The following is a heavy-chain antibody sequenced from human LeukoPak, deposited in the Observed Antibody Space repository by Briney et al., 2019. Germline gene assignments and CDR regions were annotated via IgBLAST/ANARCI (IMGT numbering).Heavy chain of an antibody. CDR2: IYYSGST. CDR3: ASYYYDSSAYYGPFDY. V-gene: IGHV4-39*01. J-gene: IGHJ4*02. Sequence: SETLSLTCTVSGGSISSSSYYWGWIRQPPGKGLEWIGSIYYSGSTYYNPSLKSRVTISVDTSKNQFSLKLSTVTAADTAVYYCASYYYDSSAYYGPFDYWGQGTLVTVSS. CDR1: GGSISSSSYY. D-gene: IGHD3-22*01.